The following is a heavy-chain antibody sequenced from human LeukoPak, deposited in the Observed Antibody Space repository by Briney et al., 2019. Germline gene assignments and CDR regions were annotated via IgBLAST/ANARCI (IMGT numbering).Heavy chain of an antibody. Sequence: TSETLSLTCTVSGGSISSYYWSWIRQPPGKGLEWIGYIYYSGSTNYNPSLKSRVTISVDTSKNQFSLKLSSVTAADTAVYYCARLFRRRITMIAVDWFDPWGQGTLVTVSS. V-gene: IGHV4-59*08. CDR2: IYYSGST. J-gene: IGHJ5*02. D-gene: IGHD3-22*01. CDR1: GGSISSYY. CDR3: ARLFRRRITMIAVDWFDP.